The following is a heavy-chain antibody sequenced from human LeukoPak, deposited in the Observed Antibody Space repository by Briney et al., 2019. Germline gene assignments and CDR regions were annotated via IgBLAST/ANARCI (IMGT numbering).Heavy chain of an antibody. J-gene: IGHJ4*02. Sequence: SETLSLTCTVSGDSISSGNYWGWIRQPPGKGLEWIGSIFHTGSTYFNLSLKSRVTISVDTSKNQFSLKLSSATAADTAVYYCARVRGKYYDSSGYYPPHFDYWGQGTLVTVSS. CDR1: GDSISSGNY. CDR3: ARVRGKYYDSSGYYPPHFDY. D-gene: IGHD3-22*01. CDR2: IFHTGST. V-gene: IGHV4-38-2*02.